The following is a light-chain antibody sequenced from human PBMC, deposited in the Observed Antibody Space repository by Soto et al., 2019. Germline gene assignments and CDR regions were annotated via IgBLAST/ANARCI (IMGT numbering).Light chain of an antibody. CDR3: AAWDDSLSGLV. Sequence: QAVVTQPPSASGTPGQRVTISCSGSSSNIGSNYVYWYQQLPGTAPKLLIYRNNQRPSGVPDRFSGSKSGTSASLAISGLRSEDEADYYCAAWDDSLSGLVFGGGIKVTVL. V-gene: IGLV1-47*01. CDR1: SSNIGSNY. CDR2: RNN. J-gene: IGLJ3*02.